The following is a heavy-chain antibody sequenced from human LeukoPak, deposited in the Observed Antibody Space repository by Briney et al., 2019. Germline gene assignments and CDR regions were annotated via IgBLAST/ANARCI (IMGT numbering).Heavy chain of an antibody. CDR2: IYYSGST. V-gene: IGHV4-59*01. D-gene: IGHD3-10*01. CDR3: ARDVSRYYYGSGSYYKGRGSWFDP. CDR1: GGSMSSYY. Sequence: SETLSLTCTVSGGSMSSYYWSWIRQPPGKGLEWIGYIYYSGSTNYNPSLKSRVTISVDTSKNQFSLKLSSVTAADTAVYYCARDVSRYYYGSGSYYKGRGSWFDPWGQGTLVTVSS. J-gene: IGHJ5*02.